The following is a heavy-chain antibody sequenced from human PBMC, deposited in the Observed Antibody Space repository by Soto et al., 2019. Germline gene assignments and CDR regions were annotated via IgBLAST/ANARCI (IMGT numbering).Heavy chain of an antibody. CDR3: ARGGKRGYWFDP. CDR1: GGSIISGGYY. D-gene: IGHD3-16*01. Sequence: PSETLSLTCTVSGGSIISGGYYWIWIRQHPGKGLEWIGYIYYSGSTYYNPSLKSRVTISVDTSKNQFSLKLSSVTAADTAVYYCARGGKRGYWFDPWGQGTLVTVSS. CDR2: IYYSGST. V-gene: IGHV4-31*03. J-gene: IGHJ5*02.